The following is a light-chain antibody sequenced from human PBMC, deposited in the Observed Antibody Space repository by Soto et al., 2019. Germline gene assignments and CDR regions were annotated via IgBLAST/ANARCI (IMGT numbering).Light chain of an antibody. Sequence: EIVFTQSPATPSLSPGETATLSCRASQSVSSNLAWYQQKPGQAPRLLIYGASTRATGIPARFSGSGSGTEFTLTISSLQSEDFAVYYRQQYNNWPRTFGQGTKVDIK. J-gene: IGKJ1*01. CDR2: GAS. CDR3: QQYNNWPRT. V-gene: IGKV3-15*01. CDR1: QSVSSN.